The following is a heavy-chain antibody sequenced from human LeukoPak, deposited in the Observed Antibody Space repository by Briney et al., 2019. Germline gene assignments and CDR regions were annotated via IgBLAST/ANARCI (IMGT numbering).Heavy chain of an antibody. V-gene: IGHV1-69*05. CDR2: IIPIFGTA. Sequence: GASVKVSYKASGGTFSSYAISWVRQAPGQGLEWMGGIIPIFGTANYAQKFQGRVTITTDESTSTAYMELSSLRSEDTAVYYCALGTFLQLLYSTDGYWGQGTLVTVSS. CDR3: ALGTFLQLLYSTDGY. CDR1: GGTFSSYA. D-gene: IGHD2-2*02. J-gene: IGHJ4*02.